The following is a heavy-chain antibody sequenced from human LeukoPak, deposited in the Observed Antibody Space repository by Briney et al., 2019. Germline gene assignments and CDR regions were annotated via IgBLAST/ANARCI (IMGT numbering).Heavy chain of an antibody. CDR3: ARSVDPGGSFDY. D-gene: IGHD2-8*02. Sequence: PGGSLRLSCAASGFTFSSYEMNWVRQAPGKGLEWVSYISSSGSTIYYADSVKGRFTISRDNAKNSLYLQMNSLRAEDTAVYYCARSVDPGGSFDYWGQGTLVTVSS. V-gene: IGHV3-48*03. CDR1: GFTFSSYE. CDR2: ISSSGSTI. J-gene: IGHJ4*02.